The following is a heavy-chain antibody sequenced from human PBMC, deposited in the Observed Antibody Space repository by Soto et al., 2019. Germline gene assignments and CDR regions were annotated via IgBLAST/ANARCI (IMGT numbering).Heavy chain of an antibody. J-gene: IGHJ4*02. V-gene: IGHV1-2*04. D-gene: IGHD5-18*01. CDR2: INPNSGGT. Sequence: ASVKVSCKASGYTFTGYYMHWVRQAPGQGLEWMGWINPNSGGTNYAQKFQGWVTMTRDTSISTAYMELSRLRSDDTAVYYCARGYSLDLYYFGYWRQLPLVTVCS. CDR3: ARGYSLDLYYFGY. CDR1: GYTFTGYY.